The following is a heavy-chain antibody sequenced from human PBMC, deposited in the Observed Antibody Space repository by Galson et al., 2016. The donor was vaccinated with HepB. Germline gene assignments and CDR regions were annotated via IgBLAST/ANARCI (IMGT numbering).Heavy chain of an antibody. V-gene: IGHV3-33*01. Sequence: SLRLSCAASGFIFSNFGMHWVRQAPGKGLEWVAVIWFDGTNKYYADSVRGRFAISRDNSKNTLYLDMRDLRGDDTAVYFCARVNGTGWPAFDFWGQGTPVTVSS. CDR3: ARVNGTGWPAFDF. CDR2: IWFDGTNK. CDR1: GFIFSNFG. J-gene: IGHJ4*02. D-gene: IGHD3/OR15-3a*01.